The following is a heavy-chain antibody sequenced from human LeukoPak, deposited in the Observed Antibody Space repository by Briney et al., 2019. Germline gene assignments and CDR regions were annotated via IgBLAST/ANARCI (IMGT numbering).Heavy chain of an antibody. J-gene: IGHJ4*02. CDR3: ASGYSYAPVDY. V-gene: IGHV4-34*01. D-gene: IGHD5-18*01. Sequence: NPSETLSLTCAVYGGSFSGYYWSWIRQPPGKGLEWIGEINHRGSTNYNPSLKSRLTISVATSKHQVSLKLSSVTAADTAVYYCASGYSYAPVDYWGQGTLVTVSS. CDR1: GGSFSGYY. CDR2: INHRGST.